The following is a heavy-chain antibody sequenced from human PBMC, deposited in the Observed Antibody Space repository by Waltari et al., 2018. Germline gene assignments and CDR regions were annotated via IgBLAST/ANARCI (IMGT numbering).Heavy chain of an antibody. J-gene: IGHJ5*02. CDR2: ISGSGGST. V-gene: IGHV3-23*01. Sequence: VQPGGSLRLSCAASGFTFSSYAMSWVRQAPGKGLEWVSAISGSGGSTYYADSVKGRFTISRDNSKNTLYLQMNSLRAEDTAVYYCAIRPSGSYDPGPDNWFDPWGQGTLVTVSS. CDR1: GFTFSSYA. CDR3: AIRPSGSYDPGPDNWFDP. D-gene: IGHD1-26*01.